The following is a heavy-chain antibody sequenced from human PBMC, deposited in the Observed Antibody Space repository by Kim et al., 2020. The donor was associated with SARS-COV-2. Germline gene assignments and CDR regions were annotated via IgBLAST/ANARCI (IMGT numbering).Heavy chain of an antibody. V-gene: IGHV3-23*01. D-gene: IGHD6-13*01. CDR3: AKGNGGGSIWYRDLDL. J-gene: IGHJ3*01. CDR2: ISAIGSST. Sequence: GGSLRLSCAASGFSFSSYVMNWVRQAPGKGLEWVSSISAIGSSTYYADSVKGRFTITRDNSKNTLYLQMNTLRAEDTAIYYCAKGNGGGSIWYRDLDLWGQGTMVTVSS. CDR1: GFSFSSYV.